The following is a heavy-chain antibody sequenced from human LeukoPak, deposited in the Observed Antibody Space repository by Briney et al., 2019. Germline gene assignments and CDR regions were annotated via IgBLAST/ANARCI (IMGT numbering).Heavy chain of an antibody. Sequence: GSLSLSCAASGFSSSDYGMHWVRQASGKGLEWVAVISYDGTNKYYADSVKGRFTISRDNSKNTLYLQMNSLRAEDTAVYYCAREGVLHGGKIMGYWGQGTLVTVSS. V-gene: IGHV3-30*03. CDR1: GFSSSDYG. CDR2: ISYDGTNK. J-gene: IGHJ4*02. CDR3: AREGVLHGGKIMGY. D-gene: IGHD4-23*01.